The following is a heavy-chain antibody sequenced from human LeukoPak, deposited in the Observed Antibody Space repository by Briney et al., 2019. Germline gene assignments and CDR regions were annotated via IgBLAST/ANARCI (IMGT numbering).Heavy chain of an antibody. V-gene: IGHV3-66*01. CDR3: AKEIYYDSTGPQY. Sequence: GGSLRLSCAASGFTFSDYYMSWIRQAPGKGLEWVSVIYSGGSTYYADSVKGRFTISRDKSKNTLYLQMNSLRAEDTAVYHCAKEIYYDSTGPQYWGQGTLVTVSS. D-gene: IGHD3-22*01. J-gene: IGHJ4*02. CDR1: GFTFSDYY. CDR2: IYSGGST.